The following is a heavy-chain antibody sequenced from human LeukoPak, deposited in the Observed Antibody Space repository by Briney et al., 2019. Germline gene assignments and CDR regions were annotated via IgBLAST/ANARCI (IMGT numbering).Heavy chain of an antibody. Sequence: SETLSLTCTVSGGSISSYYWSWIRQPPGKGLEWIGYIYYSGSTNYNPSLKSRVTISVDTSKNQFSLKLSSVTAADTAVYYCARGDDIVLCDYWGQGTLVTVSS. D-gene: IGHD2-15*01. J-gene: IGHJ4*02. CDR3: ARGDDIVLCDY. V-gene: IGHV4-59*01. CDR1: GGSISSYY. CDR2: IYYSGST.